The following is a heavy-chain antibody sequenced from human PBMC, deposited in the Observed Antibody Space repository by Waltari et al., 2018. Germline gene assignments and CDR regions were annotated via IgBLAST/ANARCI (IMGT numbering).Heavy chain of an antibody. J-gene: IGHJ5*02. D-gene: IGHD3-22*01. CDR2: IYYSGST. CDR1: GGSISSYY. CDR3: ARKYYYDSRGPWWFDP. Sequence: QVQLQESGPGLVKPSETLSLTCTVSGGSISSYYWSWIRQPPGKGLEWIGYIYYSGSTTYNPSLKSRVTISVDTSKNQFSLKLSSVTAADTAVYYCARKYYYDSRGPWWFDPWGQGTLVTVSS. V-gene: IGHV4-59*01.